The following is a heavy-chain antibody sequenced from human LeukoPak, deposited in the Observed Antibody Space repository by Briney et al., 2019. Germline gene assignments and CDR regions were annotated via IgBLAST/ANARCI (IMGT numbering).Heavy chain of an antibody. CDR2: INPSGGST. CDR3: ARLTFGGVIVVDY. Sequence: GASVKVSCKASGYTFANYYIHLVRQAPGQGLEWMGLINPSGGSTSYAQKFQGRVTMTRDMSTSTVYMELSSLRSEDTAVYYCARLTFGGVIVVDYWGQGTLVTVSS. V-gene: IGHV1-46*01. J-gene: IGHJ4*02. D-gene: IGHD3-16*02. CDR1: GYTFANYY.